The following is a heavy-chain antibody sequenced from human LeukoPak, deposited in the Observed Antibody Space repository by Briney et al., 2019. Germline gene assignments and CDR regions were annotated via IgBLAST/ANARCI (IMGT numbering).Heavy chain of an antibody. Sequence: SETLSLTCTVSGGSISSYYWSWIRQPPGKGLEWIGYIYYSGSTNYNPSLKSRVTISVDTSKNQFSLKLSSVTAADTAVYYCAREAAHALPGGDYFDYWGQGTLVTVSS. J-gene: IGHJ4*02. D-gene: IGHD6-6*01. CDR3: AREAAHALPGGDYFDY. V-gene: IGHV4-59*08. CDR1: GGSISSYY. CDR2: IYYSGST.